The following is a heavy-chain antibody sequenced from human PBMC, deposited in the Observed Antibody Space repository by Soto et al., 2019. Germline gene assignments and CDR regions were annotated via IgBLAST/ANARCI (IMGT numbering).Heavy chain of an antibody. CDR3: ARVGAPGTTLDYYDY. J-gene: IGHJ4*02. V-gene: IGHV1-69*13. CDR1: GGTFSSYS. D-gene: IGHD1-1*01. CDR2: IIPVFGST. Sequence: SVKVSCKASGGTFSSYSISWVRQAPGQGLEWMGGIIPVFGSTNYAQNFKDRVSFSADESTGTAYMELRSLRSEDTAVYYCARVGAPGTTLDYYDYWARGTPVTVSS.